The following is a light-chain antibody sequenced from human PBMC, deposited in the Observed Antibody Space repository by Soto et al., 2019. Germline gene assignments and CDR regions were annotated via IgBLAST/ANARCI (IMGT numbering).Light chain of an antibody. CDR2: DVS. CDR3: SSYTSSSTRLV. Sequence: QSALTQPASVSGSPGQSITISCTGTSSDVGGYNYVSWYQQHPGKAPKLMIYDVSNRPSGVSNRFSGSKSGNTASLTISGLQAEHEADYYCSSYTSSSTRLVFGTGTKLTVL. V-gene: IGLV2-14*01. J-gene: IGLJ1*01. CDR1: SSDVGGYNY.